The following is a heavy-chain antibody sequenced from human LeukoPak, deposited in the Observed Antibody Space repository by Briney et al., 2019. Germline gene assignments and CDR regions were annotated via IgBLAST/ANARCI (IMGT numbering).Heavy chain of an antibody. D-gene: IGHD3-22*01. J-gene: IGHJ5*02. CDR3: ARVVGFYDSSAFDL. V-gene: IGHV4-59*01. CDR1: GGSISSYY. Sequence: SETLSLTCTVSGGSISSYYWSWIRQPPGKGLECIGYVYYTGSTNYNPSLNSRVTMSIDTSKNQFSLRLSSVTAADTAVYYCARVVGFYDSSAFDLWGQGTLVTVSS. CDR2: VYYTGST.